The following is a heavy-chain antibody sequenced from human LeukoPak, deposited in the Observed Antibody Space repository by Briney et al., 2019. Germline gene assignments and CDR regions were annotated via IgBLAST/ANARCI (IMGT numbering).Heavy chain of an antibody. Sequence: ASVKVSCKASGYTFIGYNIHWVRQAPGQGLEWMAWINPNSGYTKYAQKFQGRATLTSDTSISTAYMDLSRLRSDDTAVYYCLRDVHNWNDDYWGQGTKVTVSS. V-gene: IGHV1-2*02. J-gene: IGHJ4*02. CDR3: LRDVHNWNDDY. CDR1: GYTFIGYN. CDR2: INPNSGYT. D-gene: IGHD1-1*01.